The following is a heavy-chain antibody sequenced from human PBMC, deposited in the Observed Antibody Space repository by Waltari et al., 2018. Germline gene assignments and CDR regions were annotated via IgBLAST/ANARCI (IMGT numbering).Heavy chain of an antibody. CDR3: ARNSPTSTYYDFWSGRANSNYYYYYMDV. V-gene: IGHV4-59*11. CDR2: IYYSGST. J-gene: IGHJ6*03. Sequence: QVQLQESGPGLVKPSETLSLTCTVSGGSISSHYWSWIRPPPGTGLEWIGYIYYSGSTNYNPSLKSRVTISVDTSKNQFSLKLSSVTAADTAVYYCARNSPTSTYYDFWSGRANSNYYYYYMDVWGKGTTVTISS. D-gene: IGHD3-3*01. CDR1: GGSISSHY.